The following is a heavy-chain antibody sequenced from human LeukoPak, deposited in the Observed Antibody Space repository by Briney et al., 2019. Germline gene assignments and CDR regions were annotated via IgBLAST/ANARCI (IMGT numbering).Heavy chain of an antibody. J-gene: IGHJ6*02. CDR2: IYYRGST. V-gene: IGHV4-59*08. CDR1: GGSISSYY. Sequence: PSETLSLTRTVSGGSISSYYWSWIRQPPGKGLEWIGYIYYRGSTNYNPSLKSRVTISVDTSKNQFSLKLSSVTAADTAVYYCARGVVAANYYYYGMDVWGQGTTVTVSS. CDR3: ARGVVAANYYYYGMDV. D-gene: IGHD2-15*01.